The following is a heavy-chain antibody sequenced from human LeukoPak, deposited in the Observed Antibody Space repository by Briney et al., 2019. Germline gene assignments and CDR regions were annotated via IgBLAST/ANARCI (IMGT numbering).Heavy chain of an antibody. J-gene: IGHJ4*02. CDR2: FYVGGET. CDR1: GFTISSYY. CDR3: ARGAGWNYFGY. V-gene: IGHV3-66*02. D-gene: IGHD6-19*01. Sequence: GGSLRLSCAASGFTISSYYMSWVRQAPGKGLEWVSVFYVGGETYYADSVQGRFTISRDNPKNTLYLQMDSLRTDDTAVYYCARGAGWNYFGYWGQGTLVTVSS.